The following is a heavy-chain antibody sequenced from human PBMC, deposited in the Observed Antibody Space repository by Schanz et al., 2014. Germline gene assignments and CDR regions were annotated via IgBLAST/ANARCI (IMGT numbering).Heavy chain of an antibody. D-gene: IGHD5-12*01. CDR3: AGAVATIRADSFDI. Sequence: DVQLVESGGGLVQPGGSLRLSCAASGFIVSDNYMHWVRQAPGKGLEWVSVIYSGGSTYYADSVKGRFSVSGDNSKNTLYLQMSSLRAEDTAVYYCAGAVATIRADSFDIWGQGTMVAVSS. CDR2: IYSGGST. CDR1: GFIVSDNY. J-gene: IGHJ3*02. V-gene: IGHV3-66*01.